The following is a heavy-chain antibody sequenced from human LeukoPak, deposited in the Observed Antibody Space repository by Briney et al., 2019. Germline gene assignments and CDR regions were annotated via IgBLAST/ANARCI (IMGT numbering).Heavy chain of an antibody. J-gene: IGHJ3*02. D-gene: IGHD2-21*02. Sequence: TSGTLSLTCAVSGGSIINSNWWSWVRQPPGKGLEWIGEIDHSGSTSYNPSLKSRVTMSVDRSQNQFSLRLSTVTAADTAVYYCARVRVAYCGGDCFSVDAFDIWGQGTMVTVSS. CDR1: GGSIINSNW. CDR2: IDHSGST. V-gene: IGHV4-4*02. CDR3: ARVRVAYCGGDCFSVDAFDI.